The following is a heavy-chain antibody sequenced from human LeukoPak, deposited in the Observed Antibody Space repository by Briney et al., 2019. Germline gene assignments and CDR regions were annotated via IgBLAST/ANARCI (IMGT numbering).Heavy chain of an antibody. CDR3: ARGHSSSWYGFPDY. D-gene: IGHD6-13*01. CDR2: ISGSGGST. CDR1: GFTFSSYG. Sequence: GGTLRLSCAASGFTFSSYGMSWVRQAPGKGLEWVSAISGSGGSTYYADSVKGRFTISRDNAKNSLYLQMNSLRAEDTAFYYCARGHSSSWYGFPDYWGQGTLVTVSS. J-gene: IGHJ4*02. V-gene: IGHV3-23*01.